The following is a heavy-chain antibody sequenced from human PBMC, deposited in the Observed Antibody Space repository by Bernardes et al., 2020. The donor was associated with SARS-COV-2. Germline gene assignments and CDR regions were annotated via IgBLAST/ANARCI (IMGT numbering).Heavy chain of an antibody. CDR2: ISGSGGST. CDR1: GFTFSSYA. J-gene: IGHJ3*02. Sequence: GGSLRLSCAASGFTFSSYAMSWVRQAPGKGLEWVSAISGSGGSTYYADSVKGRFTISRDNSKNTLYLQLNSLRAEDTAVYYCAKHIGSGSYRDAFDIWGQGTMVTVSS. CDR3: AKHIGSGSYRDAFDI. D-gene: IGHD1-26*01. V-gene: IGHV3-23*01.